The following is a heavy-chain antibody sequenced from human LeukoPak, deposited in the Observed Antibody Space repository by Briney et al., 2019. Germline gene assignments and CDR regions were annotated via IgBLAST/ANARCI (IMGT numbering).Heavy chain of an antibody. CDR3: AGVGMDLSGYYISVDY. D-gene: IGHD3-22*01. J-gene: IGHJ4*02. Sequence: SVKVSCKASGGTFSSYAISWVRQAPGQGLEWMGGIIPIFGTANYAQKFQGRVTITADESTSTAYMELSSLRSEDTAVYYCAGVGMDLSGYYISVDYWGQGTLVTVSS. CDR1: GGTFSSYA. V-gene: IGHV1-69*13. CDR2: IIPIFGTA.